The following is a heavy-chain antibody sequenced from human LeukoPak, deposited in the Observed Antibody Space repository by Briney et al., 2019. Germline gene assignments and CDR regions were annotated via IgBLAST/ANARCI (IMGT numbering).Heavy chain of an antibody. Sequence: SETLSLTCTVSGGSISSYYWSWIRQPPGKGLEWIGYIYYSGSTNYNPSLKSRVTISVDRSKNQFSLKLSSVTAADTAVYYCARVVSYYDSSGYYYSYYFDYWGQGTLVTVSS. CDR3: ARVVSYYDSSGYYYSYYFDY. D-gene: IGHD3-22*01. CDR1: GGSISSYY. J-gene: IGHJ4*02. V-gene: IGHV4-59*12. CDR2: IYYSGST.